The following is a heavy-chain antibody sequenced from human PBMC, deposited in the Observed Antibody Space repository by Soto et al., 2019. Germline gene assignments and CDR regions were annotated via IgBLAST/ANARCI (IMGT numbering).Heavy chain of an antibody. J-gene: IGHJ6*02. Sequence: ASVKVSCKASGYTFTSYGISWVRQAPGQGLEGMGWISAYNGNTNYAQKLQGRVTMTTDTSTSTAYMELRSLRSGDTAVYYCARDPVTHSSSWNGDYYYYGMDVWG. V-gene: IGHV1-18*01. D-gene: IGHD6-13*01. CDR1: GYTFTSYG. CDR2: ISAYNGNT. CDR3: ARDPVTHSSSWNGDYYYYGMDV.